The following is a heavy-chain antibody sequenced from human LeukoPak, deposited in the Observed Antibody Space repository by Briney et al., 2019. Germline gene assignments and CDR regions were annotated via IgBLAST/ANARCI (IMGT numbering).Heavy chain of an antibody. CDR2: IYHGVTT. J-gene: IGHJ5*02. V-gene: IGHV4-34*01. D-gene: IGHD1-1*01. CDR1: GGSFSGYY. CDR3: AQSLGSGNWIGNWFDP. Sequence: SETLSLTCAVYGGSFSGYYWDWIRQPPGKGLEWIGSIYHGVTTYYNPSLESRLTISVDTSKNQFSLKLTSVTAADTAIYYCAQSLGSGNWIGNWFDPWGQGTLVTVSS.